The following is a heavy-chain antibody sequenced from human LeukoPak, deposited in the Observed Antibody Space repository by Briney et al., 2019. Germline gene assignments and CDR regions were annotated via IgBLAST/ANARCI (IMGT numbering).Heavy chain of an antibody. D-gene: IGHD3-3*01. CDR2: IERDGDYI. CDR3: AKILVRSNWFYV. Sequence: GGSLTLSCVASGFAFSGYNLSWIRQAPGKGPEWVSSIERDGDYIHYADSVEGGFTIARDNAKESLLPQRTSLRAEDTAVYYCAKILVRSNWFYVWGQVTLVTVS. J-gene: IGHJ5*02. V-gene: IGHV3-21*01. CDR1: GFAFSGYN.